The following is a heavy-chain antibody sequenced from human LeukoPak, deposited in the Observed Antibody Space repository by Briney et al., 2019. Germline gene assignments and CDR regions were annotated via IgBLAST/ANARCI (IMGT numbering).Heavy chain of an antibody. V-gene: IGHV4-4*07. CDR1: GGSISSYY. Sequence: SETLSLTCTVSGGSISSYYWSWIRQPAGQGLKWFGRIYTSGSTNYNPSLKSRVTMSVDTSKNQFSLKLSSVTAADTAVYYCARVALAGAFDIWGQGTMVTVSS. J-gene: IGHJ3*02. D-gene: IGHD6-19*01. CDR3: ARVALAGAFDI. CDR2: IYTSGST.